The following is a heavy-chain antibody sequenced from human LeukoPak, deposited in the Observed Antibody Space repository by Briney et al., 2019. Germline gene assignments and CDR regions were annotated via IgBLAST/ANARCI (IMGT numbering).Heavy chain of an antibody. CDR1: GYTFTSYD. V-gene: IGHV1-8*01. D-gene: IGHD5-12*01. CDR3: ARGFDSGYDRGFDY. CDR2: MNPNSGNT. Sequence: ASVKVSCKASGYTFTSYDINWVRQATGQGLEWMGWMNPNSGNTGYAQKLQGRVTMTRNTSISTAYMELSSLRSEDTAVYYCARGFDSGYDRGFDYWGQGTLVTVSS. J-gene: IGHJ4*02.